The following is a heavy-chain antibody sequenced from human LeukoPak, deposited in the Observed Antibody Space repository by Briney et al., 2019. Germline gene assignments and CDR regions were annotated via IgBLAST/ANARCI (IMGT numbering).Heavy chain of an antibody. CDR3: ARDAVGATRPRVPDY. V-gene: IGHV3-33*01. D-gene: IGHD1-26*01. CDR1: GFTFSSYG. J-gene: IGHJ4*02. CDR2: IWYDGSNK. Sequence: PGGSLRLSCAASGFTFSSYGMHWVRQAPGKGLEWVAVIWYDGSNKYYADSMKGRFTISRDNSKNTLYLQMNSLRAEDTAVYYCARDAVGATRPRVPDYWGQGTLVTVSS.